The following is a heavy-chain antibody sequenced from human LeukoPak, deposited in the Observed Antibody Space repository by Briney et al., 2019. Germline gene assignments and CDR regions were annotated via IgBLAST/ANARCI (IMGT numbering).Heavy chain of an antibody. CDR2: IIPIFGTA. J-gene: IGHJ4*02. CDR3: ARDLADLERHVYFDY. Sequence: GASVKVSCKASGGTFSSYAISWVRQAPGQGLEWMGGIIPIFGTANYAQKFQGRVTITADESTSTAYMELSSLRSEDTAVYYCARDLADLERHVYFDYWGQGTLVTVSS. CDR1: GGTFSSYA. V-gene: IGHV1-69*13. D-gene: IGHD1-1*01.